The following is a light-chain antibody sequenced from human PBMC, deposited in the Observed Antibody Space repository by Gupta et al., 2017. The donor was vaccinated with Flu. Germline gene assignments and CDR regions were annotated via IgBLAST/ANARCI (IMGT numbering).Light chain of an antibody. J-gene: IGLJ3*02. Sequence: SYELSQPPSVSVSPGQTARIACAGDALPKKYVYWYQHKPGQAPLLLIYKGIERPSGIPERFACYTSGTTVTLTSNGVQAEDEAYYYYHSADSSALYCVFGRGTKFTVL. V-gene: IGLV3-25*02. CDR3: HSADSSALYCV. CDR1: ALPKKY. CDR2: KGI.